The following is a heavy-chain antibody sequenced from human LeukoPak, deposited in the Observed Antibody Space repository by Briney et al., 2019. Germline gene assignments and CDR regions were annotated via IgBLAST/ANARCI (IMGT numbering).Heavy chain of an antibody. J-gene: IGHJ4*02. D-gene: IGHD5-18*01. Sequence: GGSLRLSCAASGFSLSGYWMTWVRQALGKGLEWVARLHADGVEQNYVDSVTGRFTMSRDNAKNSLDLQMNSLRVEDTAVYYCARGGYSFDYLGQGTPVAVSS. CDR3: ARGGYSFDY. CDR1: GFSLSGYW. CDR2: LHADGVEQ. V-gene: IGHV3-7*01.